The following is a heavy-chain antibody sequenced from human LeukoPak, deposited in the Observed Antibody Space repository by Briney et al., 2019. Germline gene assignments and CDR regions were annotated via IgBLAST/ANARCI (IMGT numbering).Heavy chain of an antibody. V-gene: IGHV3-23*01. CDR2: ISGSGGST. J-gene: IGHJ4*02. D-gene: IGHD6-19*01. Sequence: GGSLRLSCAASGFTFSSYAMSWVRQAPGKGLEWVSAISGSGGSTYYADSVKGRFTISRDNPKNTLYLQMNSLRADDTAVYYCAKDIAVTGYYFDYWGQGTLVTASS. CDR1: GFTFSSYA. CDR3: AKDIAVTGYYFDY.